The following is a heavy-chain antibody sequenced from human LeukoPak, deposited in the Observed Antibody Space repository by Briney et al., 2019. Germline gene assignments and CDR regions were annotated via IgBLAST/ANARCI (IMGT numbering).Heavy chain of an antibody. J-gene: IGHJ4*02. CDR1: GFTFSSYA. Sequence: GGSLRLSCAASGFTFSSYAMSWVRQAPGKGLEWVSAISGSGGSTYYADSVKGRFTISRDNSKNTLYLQMNRLRAEDTAVYYCAKDLPRPQWLGYFDYWGQGTLVTVSS. CDR3: AKDLPRPQWLGYFDY. D-gene: IGHD6-19*01. V-gene: IGHV3-23*01. CDR2: ISGSGGST.